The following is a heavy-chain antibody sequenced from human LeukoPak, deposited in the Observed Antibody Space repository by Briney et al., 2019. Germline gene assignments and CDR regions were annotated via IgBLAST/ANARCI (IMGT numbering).Heavy chain of an antibody. D-gene: IGHD6-19*01. CDR2: INPNSGGT. CDR3: ARESSGWSGWFDP. V-gene: IGHV1-2*02. J-gene: IGHJ5*02. Sequence: ASVKVSCKASGYTFTGYYMHWVRQAPGQGLEWMGWINPNSGGTNYAQKFQGRVTMTRDTSISTAYMELSSLRSEDTAVYYCARESSGWSGWFDPWGQGTLVTVSS. CDR1: GYTFTGYY.